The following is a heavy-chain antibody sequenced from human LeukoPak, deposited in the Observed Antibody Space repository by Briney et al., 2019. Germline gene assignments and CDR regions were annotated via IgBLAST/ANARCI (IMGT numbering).Heavy chain of an antibody. J-gene: IGHJ6*03. V-gene: IGHV4-59*10. Sequence: SETLSLTCAVYGGSFSGYYWSWIRQPAGKGLEWIGRIYTSGSTNYNPSLKSRVTMSVDTSKNQFSLKLSSVTAADTAVYYCARQHRYCSSTSCDTYYYYYMDVWGKGTTVTVSS. D-gene: IGHD2-2*01. CDR3: ARQHRYCSSTSCDTYYYYYMDV. CDR2: IYTSGST. CDR1: GGSFSGYY.